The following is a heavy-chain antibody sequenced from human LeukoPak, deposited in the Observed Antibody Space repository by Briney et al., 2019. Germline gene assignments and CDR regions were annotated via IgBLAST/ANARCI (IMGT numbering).Heavy chain of an antibody. Sequence: KPSETLSLTCIVFGGSISSSDYYWGWIRQPPGKGLEWIGSVYYGGITYYNPSLKSRVTISVDTSKNQFSLNLSSVTAADTAVYCCARNGRHSKWFDPWGQGTLVTVSS. CDR3: ARNGRHSKWFDP. V-gene: IGHV4-39*07. J-gene: IGHJ5*02. D-gene: IGHD1-1*01. CDR1: GGSISSSDYY. CDR2: VYYGGIT.